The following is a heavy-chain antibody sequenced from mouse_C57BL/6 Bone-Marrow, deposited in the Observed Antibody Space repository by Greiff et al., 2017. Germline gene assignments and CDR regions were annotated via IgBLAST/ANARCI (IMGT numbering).Heavy chain of an antibody. CDR3: ARSICYDYDGEWYFDV. V-gene: IGHV1-81*01. D-gene: IGHD2-4*01. CDR1: GYTFTSYG. Sequence: VQLVESGAELARPGASVKLSCKASGYTFTSYGISWVKQRTGQGLEWIGEIYPRSGNTYYNEKFKGKATLTADTSSSTAYMELRSLTSEDSAVYFCARSICYDYDGEWYFDVWGTGTTVTVSS. CDR2: IYPRSGNT. J-gene: IGHJ1*03.